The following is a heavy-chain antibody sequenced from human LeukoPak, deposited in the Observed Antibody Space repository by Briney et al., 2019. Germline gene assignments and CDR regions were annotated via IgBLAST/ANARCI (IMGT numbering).Heavy chain of an antibody. CDR3: AREAGDLTDY. CDR2: IKQDGSEK. J-gene: IGHJ4*02. D-gene: IGHD4-17*01. Sequence: PGGSLRLSCAASGLTFSSYWMSWVRQAPGKGLEWVANIKQDGSEKYYVDSVKGRFTISRDNAKNSLYLQMNSLRAEDTAVYYCAREAGDLTDYWGQGTLVTVSS. CDR1: GLTFSSYW. V-gene: IGHV3-7*01.